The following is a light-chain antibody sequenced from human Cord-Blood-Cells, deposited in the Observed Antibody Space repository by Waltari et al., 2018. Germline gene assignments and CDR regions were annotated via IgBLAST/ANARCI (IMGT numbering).Light chain of an antibody. CDR3: SSYAGSNKLV. CDR1: SSDVGGYNY. V-gene: IGLV2-8*01. Sequence: QSALTQPPSASGSPGQSVTISCPGTSSDVGGYNYVSWYQQHPGKAPKLMIYAVSKRPSGVPDRFPGSKSGNTASLTVSGLQAEDEADYYCSSYAGSNKLVFGGGTKLTVL. CDR2: AVS. J-gene: IGLJ2*01.